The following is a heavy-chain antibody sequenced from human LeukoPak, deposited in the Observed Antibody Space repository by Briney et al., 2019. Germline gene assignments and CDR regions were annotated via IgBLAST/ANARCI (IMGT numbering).Heavy chain of an antibody. Sequence: PSETLSLTCTVSGGSISSYYWSWIRQPPGKGLEWIGYIYCSGSTNYNPSLKSRVTISVDTSKNQFSLKLSSVTAADTAVYYCARDRPGLYYDSSGYYAFDIWGQGTMVTVSS. V-gene: IGHV4-59*01. CDR1: GGSISSYY. D-gene: IGHD3-22*01. CDR2: IYCSGST. CDR3: ARDRPGLYYDSSGYYAFDI. J-gene: IGHJ3*02.